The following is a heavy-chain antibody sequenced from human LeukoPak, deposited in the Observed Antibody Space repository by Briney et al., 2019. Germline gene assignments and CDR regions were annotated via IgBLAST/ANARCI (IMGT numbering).Heavy chain of an antibody. CDR3: ARHPRWYSSGWLYYFDS. Sequence: SETLSLTCTVSGGSINSSTYYWGWIRQPPGKGLEWIGSIYYSGSTYYNPSLKSRVTISVDTSKNQFSLKLRFVTAADTAVYYCARHPRWYSSGWLYYFDSWGQGTLVTVSS. V-gene: IGHV4-39*01. CDR1: GGSINSSTYY. J-gene: IGHJ4*02. D-gene: IGHD6-19*01. CDR2: IYYSGST.